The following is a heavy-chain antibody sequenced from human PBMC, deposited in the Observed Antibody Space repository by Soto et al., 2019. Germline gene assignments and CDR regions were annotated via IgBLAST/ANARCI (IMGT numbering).Heavy chain of an antibody. CDR3: ARVEHIVVVTAIDY. J-gene: IGHJ4*02. D-gene: IGHD2-21*02. CDR1: GYTFTSYG. Sequence: ASVKVSCKASGYTFTSYGISWVRQAPGQGLEWMGWISAYNGNTNYAQKLQGRVTMTTDTSTSTAHMELRSLRSDDTAVYYCARVEHIVVVTAIDYWGQGTLVTVSS. V-gene: IGHV1-18*01. CDR2: ISAYNGNT.